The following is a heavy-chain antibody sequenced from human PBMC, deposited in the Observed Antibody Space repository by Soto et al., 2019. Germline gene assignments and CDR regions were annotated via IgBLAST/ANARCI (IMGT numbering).Heavy chain of an antibody. V-gene: IGHV3-30*18. CDR1: GFTFSSYG. CDR3: AKDQWETPRDYYYGMDV. CDR2: ISYDGSNK. D-gene: IGHD1-26*01. Sequence: QVQLVESGVGVVQPGRSLRLSCAASGFTFSSYGMHWVRQAPGKWLEWVAVISYDGSNKYYADSVKGRFTISRDNSKNTLYLQMNSLRAEDTAVYYCAKDQWETPRDYYYGMDVWGQGNTVTVSS. J-gene: IGHJ6*02.